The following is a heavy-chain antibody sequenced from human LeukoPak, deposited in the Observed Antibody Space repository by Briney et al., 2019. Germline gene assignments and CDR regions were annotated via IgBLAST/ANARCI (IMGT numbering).Heavy chain of an antibody. CDR3: ARPYYDSSGYYSGFDP. CDR2: IYPGDSDT. Sequence: PGESLKISCKGSGYRFTSYWIGWVRQMPGKGLEWMGIIYPGDSDTRYSPSFQGQVTISADKSISTAYLQWSSLKASDTAMYYCARPYYDSSGYYSGFDPWGQGTLVTVSS. D-gene: IGHD3-22*01. CDR1: GYRFTSYW. V-gene: IGHV5-51*01. J-gene: IGHJ5*02.